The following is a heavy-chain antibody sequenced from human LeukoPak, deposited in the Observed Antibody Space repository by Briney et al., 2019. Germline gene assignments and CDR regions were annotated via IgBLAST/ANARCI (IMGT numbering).Heavy chain of an antibody. CDR3: ASSLLTGYSSSWYRALLDY. D-gene: IGHD6-13*01. CDR2: ISGSGGST. Sequence: QTGGSLRLSCAASGFTFSSYAMSWVRQAPGKGLEWVSAISGSGGSTYYADSVKGRFTISRDNSKNTLYLQMNSLRAEDTAVYYCASSLLTGYSSSWYRALLDYWGQGTLVTVSS. V-gene: IGHV3-23*01. CDR1: GFTFSSYA. J-gene: IGHJ4*02.